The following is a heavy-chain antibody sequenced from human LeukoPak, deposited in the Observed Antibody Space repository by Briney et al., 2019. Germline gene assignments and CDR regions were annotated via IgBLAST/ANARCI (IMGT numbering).Heavy chain of an antibody. J-gene: IGHJ6*03. CDR2: INHSGST. CDR1: GGSFSGYY. V-gene: IGHV4-34*01. Sequence: SETLSLTCAVYGGSFSGYYWSWIRQPPGKGLEWIGEINHSGSTNYNPSLKSRVTISVDTSKNQFSLKLSSVTAADTAVYYCARGLEKKVPNMDVWGKGTTVTVSS. CDR3: ARGLEKKVPNMDV.